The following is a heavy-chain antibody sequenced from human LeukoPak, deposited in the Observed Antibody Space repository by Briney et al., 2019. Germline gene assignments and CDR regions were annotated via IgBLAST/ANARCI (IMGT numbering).Heavy chain of an antibody. CDR2: IHPNSDDT. V-gene: IGHV1-2*02. CDR1: GYTFSGPH. D-gene: IGHD6-13*01. CDR3: AMQQNSVFDY. J-gene: IGHJ4*02. Sequence: ASVKVSCKASGYTFSGPHIHWVRQAPGQGLEWMGWIHPNSDDTKYAQKFQGRVTLTRDTSISTAYMELTRLTSYDTAVYYCAMQQNSVFDYLGQGTLVTVSS.